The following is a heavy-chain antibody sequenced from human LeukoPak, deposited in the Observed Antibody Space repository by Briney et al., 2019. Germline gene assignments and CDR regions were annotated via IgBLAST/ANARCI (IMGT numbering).Heavy chain of an antibody. D-gene: IGHD6-13*01. CDR3: ARGRYSSSWKDY. CDR1: GFTFSSYA. V-gene: IGHV3-33*01. Sequence: GGSLRLSCAASGFTFSSYAMHWVRQAPGKGLEWVALIGSDGNKKYYADSVKGRFSISRDNSNNTLYLQVNSLGVEDTAVYYCARGRYSSSWKDYWGQGTLVTASS. J-gene: IGHJ4*02. CDR2: IGSDGNKK.